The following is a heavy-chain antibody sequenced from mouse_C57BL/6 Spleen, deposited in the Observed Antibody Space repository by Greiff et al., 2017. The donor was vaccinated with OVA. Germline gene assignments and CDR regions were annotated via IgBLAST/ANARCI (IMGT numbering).Heavy chain of an antibody. CDR3: VRHDDSSSGFAY. V-gene: IGHV10-1*01. D-gene: IGHD1-1*01. J-gene: IGHJ3*01. Sequence: EVQRVESGGGLVQPKGSLKLSCAASGFSFNTYAMNWVRQAPGKGLEWVARISSKSNNYATYYADSVKDRFTISRDASESMLYLQMNNMKTEDTAMEDCVRHDDSSSGFAYWGQGTLVTVSA. CDR2: ISSKSNNYAT. CDR1: GFSFNTYA.